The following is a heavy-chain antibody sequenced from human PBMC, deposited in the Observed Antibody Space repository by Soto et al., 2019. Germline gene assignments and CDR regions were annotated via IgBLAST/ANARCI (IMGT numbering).Heavy chain of an antibody. CDR1: SGSISSFY. D-gene: IGHD1-20*01. Sequence: SDTLSLTCTVSSGSISSFYWSWIRQPPGKGLEWIGYIYYSGSTNYNPSLKSRVTISVDTSKNQFSLKLRSVTAADTAVYYCARDLNYYFDYWGQGTLVTVSS. V-gene: IGHV4-59*01. CDR2: IYYSGST. J-gene: IGHJ4*02. CDR3: ARDLNYYFDY.